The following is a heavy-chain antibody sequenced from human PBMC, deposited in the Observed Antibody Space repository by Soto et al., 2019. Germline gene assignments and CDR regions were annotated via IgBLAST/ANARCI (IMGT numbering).Heavy chain of an antibody. CDR3: TTDLQAYCDGTTCYAGNYYYDDMDV. V-gene: IGHV3-15*01. D-gene: IGHD2-2*01. J-gene: IGHJ6*02. CDR2: IKSQGDGGTR. CDR1: GFSFRNAW. Sequence: PGGSLRLSCAASGFSFRNAWMSWVRQAPGKGLEWVGHIKSQGDGGTRDYAAPVKGRFTISRDDSKNTLFLQMNSLKNEDTAVYFCTTDLQAYCDGTTCYAGNYYYDDMDVWGQGTKVTVSS.